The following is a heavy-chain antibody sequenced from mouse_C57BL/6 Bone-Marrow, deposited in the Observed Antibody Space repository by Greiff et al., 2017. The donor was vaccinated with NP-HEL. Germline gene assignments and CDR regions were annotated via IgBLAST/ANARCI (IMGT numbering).Heavy chain of an antibody. CDR3: ARPSYGSGFAY. Sequence: QVHVKQPGAELVKPGASVKLSCKASGYTFTSYWMHWVKQRPGQGLEWIGMIHPNSGSTNYNEKFKSKATLTVDKSSSTAYMQLSSLTSEDSAVYYCARPSYGSGFAYWGQGTLVTVSA. D-gene: IGHD1-1*01. J-gene: IGHJ3*01. V-gene: IGHV1-64*01. CDR1: GYTFTSYW. CDR2: IHPNSGST.